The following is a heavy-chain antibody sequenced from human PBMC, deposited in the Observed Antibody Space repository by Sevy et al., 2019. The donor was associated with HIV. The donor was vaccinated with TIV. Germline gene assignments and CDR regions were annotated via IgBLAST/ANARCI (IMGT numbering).Heavy chain of an antibody. CDR1: GFTFGSYA. CDR2: ISYDGSNK. CDR3: ARESGRIAARLGY. V-gene: IGHV3-30*04. J-gene: IGHJ4*02. Sequence: GGSLRLSCAASGFTFGSYAMHWVRQAPGKGLEWVAVISYDGSNKYYADSVKGRFTISRDNSKNTLYLQMNSLRAEDTAVYYCARESGRIAARLGYWGQGTLVTVSS. D-gene: IGHD6-6*01.